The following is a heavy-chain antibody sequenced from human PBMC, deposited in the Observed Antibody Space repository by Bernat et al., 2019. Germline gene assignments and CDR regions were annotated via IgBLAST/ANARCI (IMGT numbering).Heavy chain of an antibody. J-gene: IGHJ5*02. V-gene: IGHV4-34*01. CDR2: INHSGST. D-gene: IGHD6-19*01. CDR3: ARGFRGVAGVRRGNWFDP. CDR1: GGSFSGYY. Sequence: QVQPQQWGAGLLKPSETLSLTCAVYGGSFSGYYWSWIRQPPGKGLEWIGEINHSGSTNSNPSLKNRVPISVDTSRNRFSLKLSSVTAAETAVYYCARGFRGVAGVRRGNWFDPWGQGTLVTVSS.